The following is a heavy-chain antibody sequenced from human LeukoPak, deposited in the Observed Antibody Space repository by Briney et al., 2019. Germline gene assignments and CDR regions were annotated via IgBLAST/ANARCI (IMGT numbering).Heavy chain of an antibody. CDR3: ARDWGTTGTTGWMFDY. J-gene: IGHJ4*02. CDR1: GFTFSRSG. Sequence: GGSLRLSCAASGFTFSRSGMHWVRQAPGKGLEXXXXXWFDGSNKYYADSVKGRFTISRDNSKNTLYLQMNSLRAEDTAVYYCARDWGTTGTTGWMFDYWGQGTPVTVSS. D-gene: IGHD1-1*01. V-gene: IGHV3-33*01. CDR2: XWFDGSNK.